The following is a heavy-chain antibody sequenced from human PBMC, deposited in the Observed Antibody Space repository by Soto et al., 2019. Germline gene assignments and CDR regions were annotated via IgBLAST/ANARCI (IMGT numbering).Heavy chain of an antibody. CDR1: GFTFSSYG. D-gene: IGHD3-10*01. Sequence: GGSLRLSCAASGFTFSSYGMHWVRQAPGKGLEWVAVISYDGSNKYYADSVKGRFTISRDNSKNTLYLQMNSLRAEDTAVYYCAKDENYGSGSYDYWGQGTLVTVSS. J-gene: IGHJ4*02. CDR3: AKDENYGSGSYDY. CDR2: ISYDGSNK. V-gene: IGHV3-30*18.